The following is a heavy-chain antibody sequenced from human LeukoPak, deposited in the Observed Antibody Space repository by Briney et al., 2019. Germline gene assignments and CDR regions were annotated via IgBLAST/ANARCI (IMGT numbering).Heavy chain of an antibody. D-gene: IGHD1-14*01. CDR1: GGSFSGYY. V-gene: IGHV4-34*01. CDR2: INHSGST. CDR3: ARRVGWRNRVFDY. J-gene: IGHJ4*02. Sequence: PSETPSLTCAVYGGSFSGYYWSWIRQPPGKGLEWIGEINHSGSTNYNPSLKSRVTISVDTSKNQFSLKLSSVTAADTAVYYCARRVGWRNRVFDYWGQGTLVTVSS.